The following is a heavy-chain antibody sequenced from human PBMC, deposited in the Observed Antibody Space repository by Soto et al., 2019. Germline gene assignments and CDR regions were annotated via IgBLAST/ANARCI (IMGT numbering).Heavy chain of an antibody. CDR3: CRQGGDGYHIDY. CDR1: GYAFSYYW. Sequence: PGESLEISCAGSGYAFSYYWLNWVRQLSGKGLEWMGRIDPTDSFTNYNPSFQGHVTFSVDKSTSTAYVQWSSLKASDTAMDYCCRQGGDGYHIDYWGQGTLVTVSS. J-gene: IGHJ4*02. CDR2: IDPTDSFT. D-gene: IGHD2-21*01. V-gene: IGHV5-10-1*01.